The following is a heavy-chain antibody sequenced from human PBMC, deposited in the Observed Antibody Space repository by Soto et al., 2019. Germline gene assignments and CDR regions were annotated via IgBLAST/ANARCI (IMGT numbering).Heavy chain of an antibody. D-gene: IGHD3-9*01. CDR1: GYTFTSYG. J-gene: IGHJ4*02. Sequence: QVQLVQSGAEVKKPGASVKVSCKASGYTFTSYGISWVRQAPGQGLEWMGWISAYNGNTNYAQKLQGRVTMTTDTPTSTGDRERRSPSADDTAVYYWARGTPGYFDPPHTHNDYWGQGTVVTVSS. CDR3: ARGTPGYFDPPHTHNDY. CDR2: ISAYNGNT. V-gene: IGHV1-18*01.